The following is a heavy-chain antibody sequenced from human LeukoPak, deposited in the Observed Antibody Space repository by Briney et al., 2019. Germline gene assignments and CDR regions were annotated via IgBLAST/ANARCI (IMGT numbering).Heavy chain of an antibody. CDR3: AREADYSASIGFDY. J-gene: IGHJ4*02. D-gene: IGHD6-6*01. Sequence: SETLSLTCTVSGGSISSGGYYWSWIRQHPGKGLEWIGYIYYSGSTYYNPSLKSRVTISVDTSKNQFSLQLTSLTTADTAVYCCAREADYSASIGFDYWGQGTLVTVSS. CDR1: GGSISSGGYY. V-gene: IGHV4-31*03. CDR2: IYYSGST.